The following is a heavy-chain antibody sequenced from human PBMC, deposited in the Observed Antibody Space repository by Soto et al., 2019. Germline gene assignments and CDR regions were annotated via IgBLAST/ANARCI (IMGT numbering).Heavy chain of an antibody. V-gene: IGHV3-66*01. CDR2: IYSGGST. Sequence: EVPLVESGGGLVQPGGSLRLSCAASGFTVSSNYMSWVRQAPGKGLEWVSVIYSGGSTYYADSVKGRFTISRDNSKNTLYLQMNSLRAEDTAVYYCAREPTYGSGSYYNGDWGQGTLVTVSS. D-gene: IGHD3-10*01. J-gene: IGHJ4*02. CDR3: AREPTYGSGSYYNGD. CDR1: GFTVSSNY.